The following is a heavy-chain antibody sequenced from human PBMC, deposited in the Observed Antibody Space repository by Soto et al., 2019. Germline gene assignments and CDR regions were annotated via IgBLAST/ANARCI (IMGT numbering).Heavy chain of an antibody. CDR2: VSSTTNYI. Sequence: GGSLRLSCAASGFTYTRYSMNWVRQAPGKGLEWVSSVSSTTNYIYYGDSMKGRFTISRDNAKNSLYLEMNSLRAEDTAVYYCARESEDLTSNFDYWGQGTLVTVSS. CDR3: ARESEDLTSNFDY. J-gene: IGHJ4*02. V-gene: IGHV3-21*06. CDR1: GFTYTRYS.